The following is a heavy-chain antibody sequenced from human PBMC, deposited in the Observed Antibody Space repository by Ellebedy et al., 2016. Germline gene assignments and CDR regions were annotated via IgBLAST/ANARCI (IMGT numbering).Heavy chain of an antibody. V-gene: IGHV3-7*01. CDR1: GFTFSNYW. Sequence: GGSLRLSCVVSGFTFSNYWMSWVRQAPGKGLEWVANIKQEGNEKYYVDSVRGRFTISRDDSRNTLHLQMNSLRVEDTAVHYCARLVHLYTSTANVYFFDSWGQGTLVTVSS. CDR3: ARLVHLYTSTANVYFFDS. J-gene: IGHJ4*02. CDR2: IKQEGNEK. D-gene: IGHD2-2*02.